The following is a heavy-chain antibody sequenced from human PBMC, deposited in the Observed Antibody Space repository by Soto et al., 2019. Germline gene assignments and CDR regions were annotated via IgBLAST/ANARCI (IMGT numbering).Heavy chain of an antibody. V-gene: IGHV3-74*01. Sequence: EVQLVESGGGLVQPGGSLRLSCAASGFTFSSYWMHWVRQAPGKGLVWVSRMKSDGSNINYADTVKGRFTISRDNAKNTLYLQMNSLRAEDTAIYYCARGGFSGSGSFIQGDYWGQGTLVTVSS. CDR3: ARGGFSGSGSFIQGDY. J-gene: IGHJ4*02. CDR2: MKSDGSNI. CDR1: GFTFSSYW. D-gene: IGHD3-10*01.